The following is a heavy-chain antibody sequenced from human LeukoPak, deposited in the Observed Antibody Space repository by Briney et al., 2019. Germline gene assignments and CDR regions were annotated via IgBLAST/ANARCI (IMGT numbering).Heavy chain of an antibody. D-gene: IGHD5-18*01. J-gene: IGHJ4*02. CDR1: GFTFSSYA. Sequence: PGRPLRLSCAASGFTFSSYAMHWVRQAPGKGLEWVAVISYDGSNKYYADSVKGRFTISRDNSKNTLYLQMNSLRAEDTAVYYCARLSRGYSYGGFDYWGQGTLVTVSS. V-gene: IGHV3-30*04. CDR2: ISYDGSNK. CDR3: ARLSRGYSYGGFDY.